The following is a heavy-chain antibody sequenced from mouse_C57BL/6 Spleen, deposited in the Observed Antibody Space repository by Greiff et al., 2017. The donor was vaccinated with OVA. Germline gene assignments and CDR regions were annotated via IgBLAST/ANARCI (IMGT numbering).Heavy chain of an antibody. CDR1: GYTFTDYY. CDR3: ARRGHYYGSSYWYFDV. D-gene: IGHD1-1*01. V-gene: IGHV1-26*01. CDR2: INPNNGGT. Sequence: LVEPGASVKISCKASGYTFTDYYMNWVKQSHGKSLEWIGDINPNNGGTSYNQKFKGKATLTVDKSSSTAYMELRSLTSEDSAVYYCARRGHYYGSSYWYFDVWGTGTTVTVSS. J-gene: IGHJ1*03.